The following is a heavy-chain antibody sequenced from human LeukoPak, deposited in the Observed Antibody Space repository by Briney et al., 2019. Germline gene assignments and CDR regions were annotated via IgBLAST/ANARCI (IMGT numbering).Heavy chain of an antibody. CDR3: ARDRGPHRGSPNSGAFDI. CDR1: GFTFSSYS. V-gene: IGHV3-21*01. Sequence: GGSLRLSCAASGFTFSSYSMNWVRQAPGKGLEWVSSISSSSSYIYYADSVKGRFTISRDNAKTSLFLQMNNLGAEDTAVYYCARDRGPHRGSPNSGAFDIWGQGTMVTVSS. D-gene: IGHD3-10*01. J-gene: IGHJ3*02. CDR2: ISSSSSYI.